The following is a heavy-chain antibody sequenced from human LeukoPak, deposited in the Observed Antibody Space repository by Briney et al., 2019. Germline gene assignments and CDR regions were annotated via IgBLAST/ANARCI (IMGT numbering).Heavy chain of an antibody. CDR2: TYYRSKWYN. D-gene: IGHD3-22*01. J-gene: IGHJ4*02. Sequence: SQTLSLTCAISGDSFSSNSAAWNWIRQSPSRGLEWLGRTYYRSKWYNDYAVSVKSRITINPDTFKNQFSLQLNSVTPEDTAVYYCARAPVDYYDSSGYGDYFDYWGQGTLVTVSS. CDR3: ARAPVDYYDSSGYGDYFDY. V-gene: IGHV6-1*01. CDR1: GDSFSSNSAA.